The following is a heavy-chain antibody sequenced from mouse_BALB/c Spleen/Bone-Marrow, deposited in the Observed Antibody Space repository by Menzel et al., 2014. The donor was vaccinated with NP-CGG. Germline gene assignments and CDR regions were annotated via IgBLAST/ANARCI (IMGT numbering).Heavy chain of an antibody. CDR3: AREDFRYDSFDY. V-gene: IGHV2-9*02. D-gene: IGHD2-14*01. CDR1: GFSLISYG. Sequence: VQGVESGPGLVAPSQSLSISCTVSGFSLISYGVHWVRQPPGKGLEWLGVIWAGGSTNYNSALMSRLSISKDNSKSQVFLKMNSLRTDDTAIYYCAREDFRYDSFDYWGQGTTLTVSS. J-gene: IGHJ2*01. CDR2: IWAGGST.